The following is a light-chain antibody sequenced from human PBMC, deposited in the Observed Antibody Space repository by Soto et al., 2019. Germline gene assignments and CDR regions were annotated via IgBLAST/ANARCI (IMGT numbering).Light chain of an antibody. Sequence: QAVVTQPPSVSGAPGQGVTISCTGSSSNIGAGYDVHWYQQLPGTSPKLLIFGNANRPSGVPDRFSGSKSDTSASLAITGLQAEDEADYYCQSYDSSLSGVIFGGGTKLTVL. J-gene: IGLJ2*01. CDR3: QSYDSSLSGVI. CDR2: GNA. CDR1: SSNIGAGYD. V-gene: IGLV1-40*01.